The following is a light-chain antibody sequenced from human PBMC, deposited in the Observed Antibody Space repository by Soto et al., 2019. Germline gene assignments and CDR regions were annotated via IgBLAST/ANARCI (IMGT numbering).Light chain of an antibody. J-gene: IGKJ4*01. Sequence: IQMTQSPSSLSASVGDRVTITCRASQSISNCLTWYQQKPGRAPELLIYGAYSLQSGVPSRFSGSGSGTDFTLTISSLQPEDSADYYCQQGHSSPLTFGGGTKVEFK. V-gene: IGKV1-39*01. CDR3: QQGHSSPLT. CDR2: GAY. CDR1: QSISNC.